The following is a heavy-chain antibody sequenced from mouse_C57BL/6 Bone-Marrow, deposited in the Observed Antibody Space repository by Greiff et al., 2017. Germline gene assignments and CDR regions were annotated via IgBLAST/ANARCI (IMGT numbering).Heavy chain of an antibody. CDR1: YTFSRRVH. Sequence: QVQLQQSGPELARPWASVKISCQAFYTFSRRVHFAIRDTNYWMQWVKQRHGQGLEWIGAIYPGNGDTSSIQKLQCKATLTADKSSSTAYMQRRSLTSEDSADYYCACSQSYYSFAYWGQGTLVTVSA. CDR2: GQGLEWIG. D-gene: IGHD2-12*01. CDR3: SEDSADYYCACSQSYYSFAY. J-gene: IGHJ3*01. V-gene: IGHV1-87*01.